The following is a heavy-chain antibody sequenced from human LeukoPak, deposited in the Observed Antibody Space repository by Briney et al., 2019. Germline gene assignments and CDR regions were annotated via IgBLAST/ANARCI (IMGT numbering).Heavy chain of an antibody. Sequence: SETLSLTCTVSGGSISSYYWSWIRQPPGKGLEWIGYIYYTGGTNYNPSLKSRVTMSVDTSKNQFSLRLSSVTAADTAVYYCARPRIEGNTSGAFDIWGQGTMVTVSS. D-gene: IGHD6-25*01. V-gene: IGHV4-59*08. CDR2: IYYTGGT. J-gene: IGHJ3*02. CDR3: ARPRIEGNTSGAFDI. CDR1: GGSISSYY.